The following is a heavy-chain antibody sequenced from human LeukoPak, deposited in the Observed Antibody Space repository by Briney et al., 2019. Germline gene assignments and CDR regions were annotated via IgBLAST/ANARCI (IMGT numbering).Heavy chain of an antibody. J-gene: IGHJ4*02. Sequence: SETLSLTCTVSGGSISSYYWSWIRQPAGKGLEWIGRIYTSGSTNYNPSLKSRGTMSVDTSKNQFSLRLSSVTAADTAVYYCASLNWSGYTIDYWGQGTLVTVSS. V-gene: IGHV4-4*07. D-gene: IGHD3-3*01. CDR1: GGSISSYY. CDR3: ASLNWSGYTIDY. CDR2: IYTSGST.